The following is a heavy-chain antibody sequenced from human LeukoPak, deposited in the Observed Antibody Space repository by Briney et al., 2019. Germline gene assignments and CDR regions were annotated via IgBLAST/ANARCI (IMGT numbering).Heavy chain of an antibody. V-gene: IGHV4-39*01. Sequence: PSETLSLTCTVSGGSISSSSYYWGWIRQPPGKGLEWIGSIYYSGSTYYNPSLKSRVTISVDTSKNQFSLKLSSVTAADTAVYYCARGRHRSPSPPTGIAAAGTGQGPPSTYYGMDVWGQGTTVTVSS. J-gene: IGHJ6*02. D-gene: IGHD6-13*01. CDR2: IYYSGST. CDR3: ARGRHRSPSPPTGIAAAGTGQGPPSTYYGMDV. CDR1: GGSISSSSYY.